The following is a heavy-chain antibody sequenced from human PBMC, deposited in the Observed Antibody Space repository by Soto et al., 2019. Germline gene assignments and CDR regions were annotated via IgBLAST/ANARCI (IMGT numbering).Heavy chain of an antibody. Sequence: QVQLVESGGGVVQPGRSLRLSCAASGFTFSSYGMHWVRQAPGKGLEWVAVISYDGSNKYYADSVKGRFTISRDNSKNTLYLQMNSLRAEDTAVYYCAKDSVQLERHRRFLGMDVWGQGTTVTVSS. CDR1: GFTFSSYG. J-gene: IGHJ6*02. V-gene: IGHV3-30*18. CDR2: ISYDGSNK. CDR3: AKDSVQLERHRRFLGMDV. D-gene: IGHD1-1*01.